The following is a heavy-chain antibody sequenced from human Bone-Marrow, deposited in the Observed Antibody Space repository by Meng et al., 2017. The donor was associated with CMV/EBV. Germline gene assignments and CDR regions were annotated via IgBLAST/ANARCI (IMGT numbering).Heavy chain of an antibody. D-gene: IGHD3-9*01. J-gene: IGHJ4*02. V-gene: IGHV1-18*01. CDR2: ISAYNGNT. CDR1: GYTFTSYG. CDR3: ARSDILTGYTYDY. Sequence: KAYGYTFTSYGISWVRQAPGQGLEWMGWISAYNGNTNYAQKLQGRVTMTTDTSTSTAYMELRSLRSDDTAVYYCARSDILTGYTYDYWGQGTLVTVSS.